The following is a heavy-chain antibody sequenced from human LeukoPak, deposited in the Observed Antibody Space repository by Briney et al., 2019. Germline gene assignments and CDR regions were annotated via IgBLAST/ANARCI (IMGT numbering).Heavy chain of an antibody. CDR3: ARVIAVAGRGNWFDP. Sequence: PGGSLRLSCAASGFTFSNYWMHWVRQAPGKGLVWVSRINSDGSSTSYADSVKGRFTISRDNAKNTLYLQMNSLRAEDTAVYYCARVIAVAGRGNWFDPWGQGTLVTVSS. V-gene: IGHV3-74*01. J-gene: IGHJ5*02. CDR1: GFTFSNYW. CDR2: INSDGSST. D-gene: IGHD6-19*01.